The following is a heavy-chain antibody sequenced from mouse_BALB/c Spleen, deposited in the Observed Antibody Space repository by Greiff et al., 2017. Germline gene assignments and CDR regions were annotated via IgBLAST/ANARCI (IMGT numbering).Heavy chain of an antibody. CDR3: ARDHYGYDGGSLFAY. CDR2: IWAGGST. J-gene: IGHJ3*01. D-gene: IGHD2-2*01. CDR1: GFSLTSYG. V-gene: IGHV2-9*02. Sequence: VKVVESGPGLVAPSQSLSITCTVSGFSLTSYGVHWVRQPPGKGLEWLGVIWAGGSTNYNSALMSRLSISKDNSKSQVFLKMNSLQTDDTAMYYCARDHYGYDGGSLFAYWGQGTLVTVSA.